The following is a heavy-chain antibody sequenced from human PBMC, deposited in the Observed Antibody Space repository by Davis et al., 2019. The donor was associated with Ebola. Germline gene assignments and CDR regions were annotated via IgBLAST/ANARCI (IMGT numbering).Heavy chain of an antibody. D-gene: IGHD4-11*01. Sequence: ASVKVSCKASGYTFTDYNIHWMRQAPGQGLEWVGRVILKSGATNYAQKFQGRVTMTRDTSISTVYMELSSLRYDDTADYYCARGHNYAHEYWGQETLVTVSS. CDR3: ARGHNYAHEY. V-gene: IGHV1-2*06. CDR1: GYTFTDYN. CDR2: VILKSGAT. J-gene: IGHJ4*02.